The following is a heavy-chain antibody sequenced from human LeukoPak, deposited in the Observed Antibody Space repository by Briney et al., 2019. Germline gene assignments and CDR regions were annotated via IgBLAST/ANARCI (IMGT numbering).Heavy chain of an antibody. CDR2: IDAGNGKT. CDR1: GYTFTSYA. CDR3: ARARWTSTTTTYYLDH. D-gene: IGHD4-17*01. V-gene: IGHV1-3*01. Sequence: GASVKGSCKASGYTFTSYAIHWVRQAPGQRLEWMGWIDAGNGKTKYSQNFQGRVTITRDTSATTAYMDLSSLRSEDTAVYYCARARWTSTTTTYYLDHWGQGTLVTVSS. J-gene: IGHJ4*02.